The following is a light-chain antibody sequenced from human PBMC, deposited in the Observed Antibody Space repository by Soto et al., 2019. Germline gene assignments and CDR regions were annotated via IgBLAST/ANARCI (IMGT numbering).Light chain of an antibody. CDR1: QSVSGF. CDR2: DAT. Sequence: EIVLTQSPTTLSLSPGERATLSCRASQSVSGFLGWYQQKPCQAPRLLIYDATNRASGIPARFSGGGSGTDFTLTISSLEPEDFAVYYCQQRAAWPLTFGGGTKVEIK. CDR3: QQRAAWPLT. J-gene: IGKJ4*01. V-gene: IGKV3-11*01.